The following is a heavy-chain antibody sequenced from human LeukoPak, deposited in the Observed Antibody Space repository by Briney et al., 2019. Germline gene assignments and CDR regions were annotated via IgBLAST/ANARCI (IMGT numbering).Heavy chain of an antibody. CDR1: GFTFSSYA. D-gene: IGHD3-22*01. CDR3: ARDGEGTYAPYYYDSSGYYFDY. CDR2: ISYDGSDK. Sequence: GRSLRLTCAASGFTFSSYAMSWVRQAPGKGLEWVAVISYDGSDKYYADSVKGRFTISRDNSKNTLYLQMNSLRAEDTAVYYCARDGEGTYAPYYYDSSGYYFDYWGQGTLVTVSS. V-gene: IGHV3-30*01. J-gene: IGHJ4*02.